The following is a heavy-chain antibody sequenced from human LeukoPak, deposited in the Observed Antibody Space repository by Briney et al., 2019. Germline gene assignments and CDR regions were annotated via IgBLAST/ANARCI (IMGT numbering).Heavy chain of an antibody. CDR2: INHSGST. J-gene: IGHJ5*02. V-gene: IGHV4-34*01. Sequence: SETLSLTCAVYGGSFSGYYWSWIRQPPGKWLEWIGEINHSGSTNYNPSLKSRVTISVDTSKNQFSLKLSSVTAADTAVYYCARHGTSGTNLNWFDPWGQGTLVTVSS. CDR3: ARHGTSGTNLNWFDP. CDR1: GGSFSGYY. D-gene: IGHD1-1*01.